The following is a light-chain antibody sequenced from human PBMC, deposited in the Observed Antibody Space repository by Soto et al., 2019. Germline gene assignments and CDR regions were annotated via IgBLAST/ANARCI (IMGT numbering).Light chain of an antibody. CDR3: QQYGRSPFT. Sequence: PGERATLSCRASQRITSNFLAWFQQKAGLAPRLLIYGASTRASGVPDRFSGGGSGTDFVRTISRLEPEDFAVYYCQQYGRSPFTFGQGTKLQIK. CDR1: QRITSNF. V-gene: IGKV3-20*01. CDR2: GAS. J-gene: IGKJ2*01.